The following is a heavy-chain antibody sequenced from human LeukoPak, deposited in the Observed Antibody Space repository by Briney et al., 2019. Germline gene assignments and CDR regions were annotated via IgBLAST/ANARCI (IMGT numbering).Heavy chain of an antibody. CDR1: GFAVRSDF. Sequence: PGGSLRLSCAASGFAVRSDFVIWVRQAPGKGLEWVSVIYSGGNTYYADSVKGRFTISRDISKNTLYLQMNSLRAEDTAVYYCVRDATGSQGPYWGQGTLVTVSS. V-gene: IGHV3-53*01. CDR2: IYSGGNT. D-gene: IGHD1-14*01. CDR3: VRDATGSQGPY. J-gene: IGHJ4*02.